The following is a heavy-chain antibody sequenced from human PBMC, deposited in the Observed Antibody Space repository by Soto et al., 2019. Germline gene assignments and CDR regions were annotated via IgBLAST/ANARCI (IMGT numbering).Heavy chain of an antibody. CDR2: IYYSGST. CDR1: GGSISSGGYY. CDR3: ARDLQYYYGSGSSD. D-gene: IGHD3-10*01. J-gene: IGHJ4*02. Sequence: PSETLCLTCTVSGGSISSGGYYWSWIRQPPGQGLEWIGYIYYSGSTYYTPSLKSRVPMSVDTSKNQFSLKLSSVTAADTAVYYCARDLQYYYGSGSSDWGQGTLVTVSS. V-gene: IGHV4-31*03.